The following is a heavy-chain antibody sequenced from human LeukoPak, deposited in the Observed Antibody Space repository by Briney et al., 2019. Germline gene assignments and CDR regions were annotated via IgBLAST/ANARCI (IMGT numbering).Heavy chain of an antibody. CDR3: ARRRSPYDSGDFYDAFNI. CDR2: IFPGNSET. CDR1: GYTFTSYW. V-gene: IGHV5-51*01. Sequence: PGESLKISCKGSGYTFTSYWIAWVRQMPGKGLEWMGIIFPGNSETRFSPSFQGQVTISADKSISTAYLQWSSLKASDTAMYYCARRRSPYDSGDFYDAFNIWGQGTMVTVSS. J-gene: IGHJ3*02. D-gene: IGHD3-22*01.